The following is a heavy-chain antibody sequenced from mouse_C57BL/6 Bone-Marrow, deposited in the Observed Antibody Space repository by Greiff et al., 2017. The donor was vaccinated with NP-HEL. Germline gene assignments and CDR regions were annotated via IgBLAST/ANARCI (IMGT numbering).Heavy chain of an antibody. J-gene: IGHJ4*01. CDR2: INYDGSST. V-gene: IGHV5-16*01. D-gene: IGHD2-4*01. CDR3: AREGGLRRRTYAMDY. Sequence: EVHLVESEGGLVQPGSSMKLSCTASGFTFSDYYMAWVRQVPEKGLEWVANINYDGSSTYYLDSLKSRFIISRDNAKNILYLQRSSLKSEDTATYYCAREGGLRRRTYAMDYWGQGTSVTVSS. CDR1: GFTFSDYY.